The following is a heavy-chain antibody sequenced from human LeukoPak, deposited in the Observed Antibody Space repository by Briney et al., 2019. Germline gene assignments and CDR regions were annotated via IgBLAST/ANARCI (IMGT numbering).Heavy chain of an antibody. V-gene: IGHV4-34*01. D-gene: IGHD2-15*01. CDR3: ARGLVVVVAAIDAFDI. J-gene: IGHJ3*02. CDR1: GGSFSGYY. CDR2: INHSGST. Sequence: SETLSLTCVVYGGSFSGYYWSWIRQPPGKGLEWIGEINHSGSTNYNPSLKSRVTISVDTSKNQFSLKLSSVTAADTAVYYCARGLVVVVAAIDAFDIWGQGTMVTVSS.